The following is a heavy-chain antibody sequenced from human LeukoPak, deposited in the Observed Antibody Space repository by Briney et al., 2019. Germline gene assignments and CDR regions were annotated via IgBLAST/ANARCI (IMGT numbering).Heavy chain of an antibody. V-gene: IGHV4-61*02. CDR3: ARDSSSWYGGAFDI. Sequence: SETLSLTCTVSGGSISSGSYYWSWIRQPAGKGLEWLGRIYTSGSTNYNPSLKSRVTISVDTSKNQFSLKLSSVTAADTAVYYCARDSSSWYGGAFDIWGQGTMVTVSS. CDR1: GGSISSGSYY. CDR2: IYTSGST. D-gene: IGHD6-13*01. J-gene: IGHJ3*02.